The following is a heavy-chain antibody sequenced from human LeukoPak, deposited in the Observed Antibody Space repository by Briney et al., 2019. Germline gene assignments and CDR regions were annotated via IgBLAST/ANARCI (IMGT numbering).Heavy chain of an antibody. CDR2: INPNSGGT. CDR3: ARDKDSSGADFDL. Sequence: ASVKVSCKASGYTFTGYYMLWVRQAPGQGLEWMGRINPNSGGTNYAQKFQGRVTMTRDTSISTAYMELSRLRSDDTAVYYCARDKDSSGADFDLWGRGTLVTVSS. V-gene: IGHV1-2*06. CDR1: GYTFTGYY. D-gene: IGHD6-19*01. J-gene: IGHJ2*01.